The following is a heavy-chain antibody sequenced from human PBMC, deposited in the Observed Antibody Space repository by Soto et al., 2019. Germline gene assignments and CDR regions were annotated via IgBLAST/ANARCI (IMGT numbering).Heavy chain of an antibody. CDR3: VKDYYYDSSGYYFDY. CDR1: GFIFSSYD. Sequence: GESLRLSCAGSGFIFSSYDMNWFCQGPGKGLEWVSYISSSGSDIYYADSVKARFTISRDNAQNFLYLQMNSLRAEDTAVYYCVKDYYYDSSGYYFDYWGQGTLVTVSS. J-gene: IGHJ4*02. CDR2: ISSSGSDI. V-gene: IGHV3-48*03. D-gene: IGHD3-22*01.